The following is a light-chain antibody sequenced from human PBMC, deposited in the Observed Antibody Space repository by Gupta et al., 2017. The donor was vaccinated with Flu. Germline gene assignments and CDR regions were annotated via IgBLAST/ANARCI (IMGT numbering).Light chain of an antibody. J-gene: IGKJ1*01. CDR2: GAS. V-gene: IGKV3-15*01. CDR3: QQYNNWGT. Sequence: SLADVSGSKGERATLSGRASQGVSSNLGWYQQKPGQAPRLLIYGASTRATGIPARFSGSGSGKEFTLTISSLQSEDFAVYYCQQYNNWGTFGQGTKVEIK. CDR1: QGVSSN.